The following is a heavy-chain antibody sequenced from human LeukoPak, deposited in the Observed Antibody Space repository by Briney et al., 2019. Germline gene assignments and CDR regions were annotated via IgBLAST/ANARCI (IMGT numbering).Heavy chain of an antibody. CDR2: IYYSGST. D-gene: IGHD3-10*01. J-gene: IGHJ5*02. Sequence: SETLSLTCTVSGGSISSYCWSWIRQPPGKGLEWIGYIYYSGSTNYNPSLKSRVTISVDTSKNQFSLKLSSVTAADTAVYYCARDSGTTGEVKFDPWGHGILVTVSS. V-gene: IGHV4-59*01. CDR3: ARDSGTTGEVKFDP. CDR1: GGSISSYC.